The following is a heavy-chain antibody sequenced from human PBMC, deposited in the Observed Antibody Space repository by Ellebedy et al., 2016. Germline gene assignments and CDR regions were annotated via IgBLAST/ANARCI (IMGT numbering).Heavy chain of an antibody. J-gene: IGHJ4*02. V-gene: IGHV1-3*01. CDR2: INAGNGNT. D-gene: IGHD5-18*01. CDR3: ARSGDTSMAFTPSLDY. Sequence: ASVKVSCKASGYTFTSYAMHWVRQAPGQRLEWMGWINAGNGNTKYSQKFQGRVTITRDTSASTAYMELSSLRSEDTAVYYCARSGDTSMAFTPSLDYWGQGTLVTVSS. CDR1: GYTFTSYA.